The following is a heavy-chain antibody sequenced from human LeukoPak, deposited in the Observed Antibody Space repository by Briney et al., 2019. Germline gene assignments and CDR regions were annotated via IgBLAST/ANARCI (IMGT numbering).Heavy chain of an antibody. CDR2: INPSAGTT. J-gene: IGHJ4*02. V-gene: IGHV1-46*01. CDR1: GYTFTTYY. CDR3: ARDPTTIFGVVIHPFDF. D-gene: IGHD3-3*01. Sequence: ASVKVSCKTSGYTFTTYYIHWLRQAPGQGLEWMGMINPSAGTTSYAQKFQGRVTMTRDTSTSIVYMELSSLRSEDTAVYYCARDPTTIFGVVIHPFDFWGQGTLVTVSS.